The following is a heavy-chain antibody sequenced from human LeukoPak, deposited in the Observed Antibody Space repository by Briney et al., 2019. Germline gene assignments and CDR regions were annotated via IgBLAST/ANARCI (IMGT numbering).Heavy chain of an antibody. V-gene: IGHV1-69*05. CDR2: IIPIFGTA. CDR1: GYTFTSYG. Sequence: GASVKVSCKASGYTFTSYGISWVRQAPGQGLEWMGGIIPIFGTANYAQKFQGRVTITTDESTSTAYMELSSLRSEDTAVYYCAIHLWSYGWVYWGQGTLVTVSS. J-gene: IGHJ4*02. D-gene: IGHD4/OR15-4a*01. CDR3: AIHLWSYGWVY.